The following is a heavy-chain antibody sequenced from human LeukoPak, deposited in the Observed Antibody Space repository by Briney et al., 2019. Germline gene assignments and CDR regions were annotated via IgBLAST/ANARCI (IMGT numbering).Heavy chain of an antibody. D-gene: IGHD6-19*01. V-gene: IGHV3-30-3*01. CDR3: ARDNGVTAVAGHFDY. CDR1: GFTFSRYA. Sequence: PGGSLRLSCAASGFTFSRYAMHWDRQAPGKGLEWVAVISYDGSNKYYADSVKGRFTISRDNSKNTLHLQMNSLRAEDTAVYYCARDNGVTAVAGHFDYWGQGTLVTVSS. CDR2: ISYDGSNK. J-gene: IGHJ4*02.